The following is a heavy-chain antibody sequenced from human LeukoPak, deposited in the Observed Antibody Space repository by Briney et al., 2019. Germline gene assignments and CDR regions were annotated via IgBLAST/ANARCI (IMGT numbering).Heavy chain of an antibody. J-gene: IGHJ3*01. CDR1: GFTFDDYA. Sequence: PGGSLRLSCAASGFTFDDYAMHWVRQVPGKGLEWVSGISWNSGSIGYAESVRGRFTISRDNAKNSLDLEMKSLRPEDMAFYYCAKDRSQNWSGYSAGAFDLWGQGTMVTVSS. V-gene: IGHV3-9*03. D-gene: IGHD3-3*01. CDR2: ISWNSGSI. CDR3: AKDRSQNWSGYSAGAFDL.